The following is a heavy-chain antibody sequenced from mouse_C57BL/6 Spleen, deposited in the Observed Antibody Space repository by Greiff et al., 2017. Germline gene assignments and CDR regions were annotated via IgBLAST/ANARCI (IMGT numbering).Heavy chain of an antibody. D-gene: IGHD3-1*01. CDR3: ARYSAPHWYFDV. V-gene: IGHV1-72*01. Sequence: QVQLQQPGAELVKPGASVKLSCKASGYTFTSYWMHWVKQRPGRGLEWIGRIDPNSGGTKYNEKFKSKATLTVDKPSSTAYMQLSSPTSEDSAVYYCARYSAPHWYFDVWGTGTTVTVSS. CDR1: GYTFTSYW. CDR2: IDPNSGGT. J-gene: IGHJ1*03.